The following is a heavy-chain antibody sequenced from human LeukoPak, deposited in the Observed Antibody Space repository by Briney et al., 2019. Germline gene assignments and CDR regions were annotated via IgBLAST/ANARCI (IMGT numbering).Heavy chain of an antibody. CDR1: GFTFDDYA. CDR2: ISGDGGST. V-gene: IGHV3-43*02. D-gene: IGHD1-14*01. CDR3: AKVFSGNHGLSDY. Sequence: GGSPSLSCAHSGFTFDDYAMHWVRQPPGKGLEWVSLISGDGGSTYYADSVKGQSTISRDNSKNSLYLQMNSLRTEDTALYYCAKVFSGNHGLSDYWGGDPGDTVSS. J-gene: IGHJ4*02.